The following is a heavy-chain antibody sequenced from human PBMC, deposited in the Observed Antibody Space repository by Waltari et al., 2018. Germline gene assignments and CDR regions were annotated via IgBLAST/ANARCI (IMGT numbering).Heavy chain of an antibody. CDR3: ARSLYYYGMDV. J-gene: IGHJ6*02. Sequence: QVQLQESGPGLVKPSETLSLTCTVPGASISSYYWSWIRQPPGKGLEWIGYIYYSGSTNYNPSLKSRVTISVDTSKNQFSLKLSSVTAADTAVYYCARSLYYYGMDVWGQGTTVTVSS. CDR2: IYYSGST. V-gene: IGHV4-59*08. CDR1: GASISSYY.